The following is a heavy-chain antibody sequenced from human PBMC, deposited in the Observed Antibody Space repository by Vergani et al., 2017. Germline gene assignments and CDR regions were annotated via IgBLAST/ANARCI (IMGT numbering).Heavy chain of an antibody. CDR1: GFTLSSYW. J-gene: IGHJ4*02. Sequence: EVQLLESGGGLVQPGGSLRLSCAASGFTLSSYWMHWVRQVPGGGLAWVSRSRSDGSMTHYADSVKGRFTISRDNTKNTLFLLMTSLRPEDTAVYFCARDFTVFDSWGQGTLVAVSS. V-gene: IGHV3-74*01. CDR3: ARDFTVFDS. CDR2: SRSDGSMT.